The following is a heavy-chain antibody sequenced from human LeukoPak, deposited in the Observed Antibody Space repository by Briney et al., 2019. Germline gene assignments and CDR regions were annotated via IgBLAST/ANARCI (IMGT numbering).Heavy chain of an antibody. CDR3: AKDYGQLWWFDP. J-gene: IGHJ5*02. CDR1: GFTFDDYA. CDR2: ISGDGGST. D-gene: IGHD6-6*01. Sequence: GGSLRPSCAASGFTFDDYAMHWVRQAPGKGLEWVSLISGDGGSTYYADSVKGRFTISRDNSKNSLYLQMNSLRTEDTALYYCAKDYGQLWWFDPWGQGTLVTVSS. V-gene: IGHV3-43*02.